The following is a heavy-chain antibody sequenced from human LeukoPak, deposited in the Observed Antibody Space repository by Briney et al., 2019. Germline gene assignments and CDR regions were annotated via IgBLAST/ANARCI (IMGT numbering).Heavy chain of an antibody. CDR2: INHSGST. CDR1: GGSFSGYS. CDR3: ARAYSGIVVVPAARTRWDY. D-gene: IGHD2-2*01. J-gene: IGHJ4*02. V-gene: IGHV4-34*01. Sequence: SETLSLTCAVYGGSFSGYSWSWIRQPPGKGLEWIGEINHSGSTNYNPSLKSRVTISVDTSKNQFSLKLSSVTAADTAVYYCARAYSGIVVVPAARTRWDYWGQGTLVTVSS.